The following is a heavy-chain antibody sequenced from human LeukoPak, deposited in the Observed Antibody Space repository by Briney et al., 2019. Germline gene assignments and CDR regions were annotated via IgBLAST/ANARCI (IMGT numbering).Heavy chain of an antibody. CDR1: GFSLSTSGVG. D-gene: IGHD4-17*01. CDR3: ALALRGAGFDY. V-gene: IGHV2-5*01. CDR2: IYWNDDK. J-gene: IGHJ4*02. Sequence: SGPTLVKPTQTLTLTCNFSGFSLSTSGVGVGWIRQPPGKALEWLALIYWNDDKRYSPSLKSRLTITKDTSKNQVVLTMTNMDPVDTATYYCALALRGAGFDYWGQGTLVTVSS.